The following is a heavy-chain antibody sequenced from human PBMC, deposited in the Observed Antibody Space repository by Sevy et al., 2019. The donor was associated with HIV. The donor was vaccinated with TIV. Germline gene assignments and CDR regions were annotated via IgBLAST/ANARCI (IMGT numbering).Heavy chain of an antibody. CDR2: INQDGSVK. Sequence: GGSLRLSCVASGFSLNNYWMNWVRQAPGKGLEWVANINQDGSVKYYVDSVRGRFTISRDNAGNLVFLEMSRRRVDDSALYDCVRAIAKDVSFWGQGTLVTVSS. CDR1: GFSLNNYW. J-gene: IGHJ4*02. CDR3: VRAIAKDVSF. D-gene: IGHD6-13*01. V-gene: IGHV3-7*01.